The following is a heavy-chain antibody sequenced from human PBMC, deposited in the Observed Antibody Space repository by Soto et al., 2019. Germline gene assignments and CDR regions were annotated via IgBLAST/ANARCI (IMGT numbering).Heavy chain of an antibody. CDR1: EFTFSSYW. CDR2: LNEDGSFT. V-gene: IGHV3-74*01. Sequence: GGSLRLSCVASEFTFSSYWMHWVRQVPGEGLVWVSRLNEDGSFTTYADSVKGRFTISRDNAKKTLYLQMNSLRAEDTAVYYCARDLSGRADVWGQGTKVTVSS. CDR3: ARDLSGRADV. J-gene: IGHJ6*02. D-gene: IGHD3-10*01.